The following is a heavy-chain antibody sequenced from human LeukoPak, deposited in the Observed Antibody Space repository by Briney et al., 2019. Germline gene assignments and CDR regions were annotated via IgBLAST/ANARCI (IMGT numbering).Heavy chain of an antibody. V-gene: IGHV3-53*01. D-gene: IGHD6-13*01. CDR1: GFTFSNAW. Sequence: RGSLRLSCAASGFTFSNAWMSWVRQAPGKGLEWVSVIYSGGSTYYADSVKGRFTISRDNSKNTLYLQMNSLRAEDTAVYYCARDIGQLADAFDIWGQGTMVTVSS. CDR2: IYSGGST. CDR3: ARDIGQLADAFDI. J-gene: IGHJ3*02.